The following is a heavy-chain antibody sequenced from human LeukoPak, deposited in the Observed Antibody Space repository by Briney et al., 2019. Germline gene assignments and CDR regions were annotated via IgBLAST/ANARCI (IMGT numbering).Heavy chain of an antibody. D-gene: IGHD5-18*01. V-gene: IGHV4-34*01. CDR3: ARGYGVTAMVRDWFDP. CDR2: INHSGST. CDR1: GGSFSGYY. J-gene: IGHJ5*02. Sequence: PSETLSLTRAVYGGSFSGYYWSWIRQPPGKGLEWIGEINHSGSTNYNPSLKSRVTISVDTSKNQFSLKLSSVTAADTAVYYCARGYGVTAMVRDWFDPWGQGTLVTVSS.